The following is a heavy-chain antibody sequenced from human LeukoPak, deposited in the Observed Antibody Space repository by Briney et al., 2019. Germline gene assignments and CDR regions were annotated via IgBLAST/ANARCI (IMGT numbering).Heavy chain of an antibody. CDR1: GGSISSSSYY. V-gene: IGHV4-39*01. J-gene: IGHJ4*02. Sequence: KTSETLSLTCTVSGGSISSSSYYWDWIRQPPGKGLEWIGSIYYSGSTYYNPSLKSRVTISVDTSKNQFSLKLSSVTAADTAVYYCARHEWTTVTTPDYWGQGTLVTVSS. D-gene: IGHD4-11*01. CDR3: ARHEWTTVTTPDY. CDR2: IYYSGST.